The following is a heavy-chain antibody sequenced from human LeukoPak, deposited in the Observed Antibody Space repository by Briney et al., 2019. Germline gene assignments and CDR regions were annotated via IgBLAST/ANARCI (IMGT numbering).Heavy chain of an antibody. CDR1: GYTFTSYG. CDR3: ASEHCRGGNCYPPDY. V-gene: IGHV1-18*04. Sequence: ASVKVSCKASGYTFTSYGSSWVRQAPGQGLEGMGWINPYNGNTNYAQRFQGRVTMTTDTSTSTAYMELRSLTSDDTAVYYCASEHCRGGNCYPPDYWGQGTLVTVSS. D-gene: IGHD2-15*01. J-gene: IGHJ4*02. CDR2: INPYNGNT.